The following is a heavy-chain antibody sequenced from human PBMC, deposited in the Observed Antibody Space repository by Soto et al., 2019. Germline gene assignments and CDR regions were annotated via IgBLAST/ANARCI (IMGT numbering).Heavy chain of an antibody. V-gene: IGHV3-21*01. D-gene: IGHD3-10*01. CDR3: GRELGLVRDYYYDGMDV. CDR1: GFTFSSYS. Sequence: EVQLVESGGGLVKPGGSLRLSCAASGFTFSSYSMNWVRQAPGKGLEWVSSISSSSSYIYYADSVKGRFTISRDNAKNSLYLKMNSLRAEDTAVYYCGRELGLVRDYYYDGMDVWGQGTTVTVSS. CDR2: ISSSSSYI. J-gene: IGHJ6*02.